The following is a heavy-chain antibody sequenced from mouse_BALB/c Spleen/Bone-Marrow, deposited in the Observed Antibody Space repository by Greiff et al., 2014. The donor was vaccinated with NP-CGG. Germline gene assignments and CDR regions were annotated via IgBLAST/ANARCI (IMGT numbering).Heavy chain of an antibody. Sequence: QVQLQQSGPGLVAPSQSLSITCTVSGFSLTSYGVHWVRQSPGKGLEWLGAIWAGGSTNYNSALMSRLSITKDNSKNQVFLEMDSLQTDDTAMYYCARVFTTATGGFAYWGQGTLVTVSA. V-gene: IGHV2-9*02. CDR2: IWAGGST. CDR3: ARVFTTATGGFAY. D-gene: IGHD1-2*01. J-gene: IGHJ3*01. CDR1: GFSLTSYG.